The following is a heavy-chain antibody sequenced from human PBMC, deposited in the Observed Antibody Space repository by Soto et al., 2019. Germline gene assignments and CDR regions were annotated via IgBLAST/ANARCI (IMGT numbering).Heavy chain of an antibody. CDR1: GGSIRTGGYF. CDR2: IDYSGST. J-gene: IGHJ5*02. CDR3: ARAHGSGSYAWFDP. V-gene: IGHV4-31*03. Sequence: QVQLQESGPGLVKPSQTLSLNCTVSGGSIRTGGYFWTWIRQRPGKGLEWIGFIDYSGSTFYSPSLRRRATISVDMSKNEFSLRLSSVTAADTAVYYCARAHGSGSYAWFDPWGQGTLVTASS. D-gene: IGHD3-10*01.